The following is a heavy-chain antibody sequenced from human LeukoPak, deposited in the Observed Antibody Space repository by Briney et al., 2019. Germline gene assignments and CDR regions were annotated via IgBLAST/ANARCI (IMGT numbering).Heavy chain of an antibody. CDR1: GFTFSRYA. Sequence: GGSLRLSRAASGFTFSRYAMTWVRQAPGKGLEWVSAISGSGGSTYYADSVKGRFTISRDNSKNTLYLQMNSLRAEDTAVYYCAKYEPVFTMISGVDYWGQGTLVTVSS. CDR3: AKYEPVFTMISGVDY. CDR2: ISGSGGST. V-gene: IGHV3-23*01. J-gene: IGHJ4*02. D-gene: IGHD3-22*01.